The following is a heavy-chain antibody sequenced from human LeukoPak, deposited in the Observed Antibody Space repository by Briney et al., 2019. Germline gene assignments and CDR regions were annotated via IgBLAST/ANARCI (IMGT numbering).Heavy chain of an antibody. J-gene: IGHJ4*02. CDR3: ATEPGWRRRDGLDDY. V-gene: IGHV4-38-2*01. CDR1: GYSISSGYY. D-gene: IGHD6-19*01. Sequence: SETLSLTCAVSGYSISSGYYWGWIRQPPGKGLEWIGSIYYSGSTYYNPSLKSRVTISVDTSKNQFSLKLSSVTAADTAVYYCATEPGWRRRDGLDDYWGQGTLVTVSS. CDR2: IYYSGST.